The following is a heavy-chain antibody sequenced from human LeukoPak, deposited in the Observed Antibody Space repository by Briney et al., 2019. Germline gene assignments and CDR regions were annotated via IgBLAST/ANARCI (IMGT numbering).Heavy chain of an antibody. Sequence: QAGGSLRLSCAASGFTFSSYEMNWVRQAPGKGLEWVSYISSSGSTIYYADSVKGRFTISRDNAKNSLYLQMNSLRAEDTAVYYCARETIAAAGKAFDPWGQGTLVTVSS. CDR3: ARETIAAAGKAFDP. J-gene: IGHJ5*02. CDR2: ISSSGSTI. CDR1: GFTFSSYE. V-gene: IGHV3-48*03. D-gene: IGHD6-13*01.